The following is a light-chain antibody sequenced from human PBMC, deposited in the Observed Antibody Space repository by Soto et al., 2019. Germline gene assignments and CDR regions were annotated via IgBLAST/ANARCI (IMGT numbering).Light chain of an antibody. CDR2: AAS. V-gene: IGKV1-9*01. CDR3: QQLNTYLFT. CDR1: RGISSY. J-gene: IGKJ4*01. Sequence: DIQLTQSPSFLSASVGDRVTITCRASRGISSYLAWYQQKPGKAPKLLIYAASTLQSGVPSRFSGSGSGTEFTLTISSLQPEDFATYYCQQLNTYLFTFGGGTKVEIK.